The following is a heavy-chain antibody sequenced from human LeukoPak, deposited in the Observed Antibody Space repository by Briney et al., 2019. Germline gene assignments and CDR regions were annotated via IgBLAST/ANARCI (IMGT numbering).Heavy chain of an antibody. CDR3: ARDSEQLVPRDYYYGMDV. V-gene: IGHV1-69*13. J-gene: IGHJ6*02. Sequence: SVKVSCKASGGTFSSYAISWVRQAPGQGLEWMGGIIPIFGTANYAQKFQGRVTITADESTSTAYMELSSLRPEDTAVYYCARDSEQLVPRDYYYGMDVWGQGTTVTVSS. CDR2: IIPIFGTA. D-gene: IGHD6-6*01. CDR1: GGTFSSYA.